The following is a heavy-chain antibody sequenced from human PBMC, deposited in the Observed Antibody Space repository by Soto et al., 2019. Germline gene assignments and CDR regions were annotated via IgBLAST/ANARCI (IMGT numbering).Heavy chain of an antibody. CDR2: INAGNGNT. J-gene: IGHJ4*02. CDR1: GYTFTSYA. CDR3: ARDKGGLYYFDY. D-gene: IGHD3-16*01. V-gene: IGHV1-3*01. Sequence: QVQLVQSGAEVKKPGASVKVSCKASGYTFTSYAMHWVRQAPGQRLEWMRWINAGNGNTKYSQKFQGRVTITRDTSASTAYMELSSLRSEDTAVYYCARDKGGLYYFDYWGQGTLVTVSS.